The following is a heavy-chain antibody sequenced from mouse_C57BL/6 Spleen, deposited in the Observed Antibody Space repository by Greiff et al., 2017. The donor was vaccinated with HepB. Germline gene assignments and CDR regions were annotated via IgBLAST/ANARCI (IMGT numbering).Heavy chain of an antibody. J-gene: IGHJ2*01. CDR1: GFTFSSYD. CDR3: ARRWDYGFDY. CDR2: ISSGGSYT. D-gene: IGHD2-4*01. Sequence: EVQLVESGGDLVKPGGSLKLSCAASGFTFSSYDMSWVRQTPDKRLEWVATISSGGSYTYYPDSVKGRFTISRDNAKNTLYLQMSSLKSEDTAMYYCARRWDYGFDYWGQGTTLTVSS. V-gene: IGHV5-6*01.